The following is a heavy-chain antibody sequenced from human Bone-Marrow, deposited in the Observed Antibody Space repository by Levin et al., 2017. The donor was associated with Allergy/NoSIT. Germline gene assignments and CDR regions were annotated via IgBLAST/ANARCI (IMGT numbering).Heavy chain of an antibody. CDR1: GFTFRDYA. Sequence: PGGSLRLSCTTSGFTFRDYAMSWFRQAPGKGLEWVGFIRSKDYGGTAEYAASVKGRFTISRDDSKSIAYLQMNSLKTEDTAVYFCTRDWSAYPTYYFDDWGQGTLVSVSS. D-gene: IGHD3-3*01. J-gene: IGHJ4*02. CDR3: TRDWSAYPTYYFDD. V-gene: IGHV3-49*03. CDR2: IRSKDYGGTA.